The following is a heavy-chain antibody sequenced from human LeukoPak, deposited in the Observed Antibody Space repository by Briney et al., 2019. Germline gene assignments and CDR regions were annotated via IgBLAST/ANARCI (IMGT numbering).Heavy chain of an antibody. CDR2: IYYSGST. Sequence: KPSETLSPTCTVSGGSISSYYWSWIRQPPGKGLEWIGYIYYSGSTNYNPSLKSRVTISVDTSKNQFSLKLSSVTAADTAVYYCARDPRGSWHPFDYWGQGTLVTVSS. V-gene: IGHV4-59*01. J-gene: IGHJ4*02. CDR3: ARDPRGSWHPFDY. D-gene: IGHD6-13*01. CDR1: GGSISSYY.